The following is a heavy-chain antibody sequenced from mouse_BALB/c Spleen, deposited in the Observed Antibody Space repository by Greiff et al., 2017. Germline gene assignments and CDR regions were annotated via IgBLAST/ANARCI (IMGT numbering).Heavy chain of an antibody. D-gene: IGHD2-14*01. CDR1: GYTFTDYA. Sequence: QVQLKESGAELVRPGVSVKISCKGSGYTFTDYAMHWVKQSHAKSLEWIGVISTYYGDASYNQKFKGKATMTVDKSSSTAYMELARLTSEDSAIYYCARYRTRGAWFAYWGQGTLVTVSA. CDR2: ISTYYGDA. J-gene: IGHJ3*01. CDR3: ARYRTRGAWFAY. V-gene: IGHV1S137*01.